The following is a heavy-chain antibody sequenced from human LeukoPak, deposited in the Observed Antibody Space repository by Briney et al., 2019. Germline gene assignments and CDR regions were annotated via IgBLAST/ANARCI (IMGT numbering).Heavy chain of an antibody. CDR3: ARGGPYGGKNS. J-gene: IGHJ4*02. V-gene: IGHV3-66*01. Sequence: GGSLRLSCAASGFTVSSSYISWVRQAPGKGLEWVSVIYSGGSTYYADSVKGRFAISRDNSKNTVYLQMNSLRAEDTAVYYCARGGPYGGKNSSGERTLVTVSS. CDR2: IYSGGST. CDR1: GFTVSSSY. D-gene: IGHD4-23*01.